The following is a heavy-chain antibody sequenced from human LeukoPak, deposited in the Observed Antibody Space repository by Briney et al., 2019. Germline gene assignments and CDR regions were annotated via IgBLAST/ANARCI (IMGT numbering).Heavy chain of an antibody. D-gene: IGHD3-22*01. Sequence: SETLSLICTVSGGSISSYYWSWIRQPPGKGLEWIGYIYTSGSTNYNPSLKSRVTISVDTSKDQFALKLSSVTAADTAVYYCARHKYDSSGYYYVDYWGQGTLVTVSS. V-gene: IGHV4-4*09. J-gene: IGHJ4*02. CDR1: GGSISSYY. CDR3: ARHKYDSSGYYYVDY. CDR2: IYTSGST.